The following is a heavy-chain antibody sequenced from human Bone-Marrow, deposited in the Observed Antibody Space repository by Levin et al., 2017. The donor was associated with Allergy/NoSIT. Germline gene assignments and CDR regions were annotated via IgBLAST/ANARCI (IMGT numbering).Heavy chain of an antibody. V-gene: IGHV1-69*06. CDR1: GGTFSSYA. J-gene: IGHJ4*02. Sequence: SVKVSCKASGGTFSSYAISWVRQAPGQGLEWMGGIIPIFGTANYAQKFQGRVTITADKSTSTAYMELSSLRSEDTAVYYCARARYDYIWGSYWYWGQGTLVTVSS. CDR3: ARARYDYIWGSYWY. CDR2: IIPIFGTA. D-gene: IGHD3-16*01.